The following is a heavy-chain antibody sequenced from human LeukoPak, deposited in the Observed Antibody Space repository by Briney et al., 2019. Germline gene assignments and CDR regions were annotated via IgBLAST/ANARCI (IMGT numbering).Heavy chain of an antibody. Sequence: GGSLRLSCAASGFTFSSYWMSWVRQAPGKGLEWVANIKPDGSEQFYVDSVKGRLTISRDNAKNSLFLQMNSLRAEDTAFYYCARGDFNDNGDYVDALDIWGQGTMVTVSS. J-gene: IGHJ3*02. CDR2: IKPDGSEQ. D-gene: IGHD4-17*01. V-gene: IGHV3-7*01. CDR3: ARGDFNDNGDYVDALDI. CDR1: GFTFSSYW.